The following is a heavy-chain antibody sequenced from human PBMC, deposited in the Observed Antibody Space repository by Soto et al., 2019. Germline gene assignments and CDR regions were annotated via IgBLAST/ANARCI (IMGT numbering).Heavy chain of an antibody. CDR2: INHTGST. V-gene: IGHV4-34*01. J-gene: IGHJ4*02. D-gene: IGHD2-8*01. CDR1: GGSFSGYY. CDR3: ARPRKWLQYFEY. Sequence: KPSETLSLTCDVYGGSFSGYYWTWIRQSSGKGLEWIGEINHTGSTNYNPSLKSRVTISVDASKNQFSLKLSSVTAADAAVYYCARPRKWLQYFEYWGQGTLVTVSS.